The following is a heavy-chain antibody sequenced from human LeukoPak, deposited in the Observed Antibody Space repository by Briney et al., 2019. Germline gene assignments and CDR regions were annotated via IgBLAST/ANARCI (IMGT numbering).Heavy chain of an antibody. J-gene: IGHJ4*02. CDR3: AKVPPPSSLNDSSGYYYWRVFYYFDY. CDR2: ISSSGGST. Sequence: GGSLRLSCAASGFTFSSYGMSWVRQAPGKGLEWVSAISSSGGSTYYADSVKGRFTISRDNSKNTLYLQMNSLRAEDTAVYYCAKVPPPSSLNDSSGYYYWRVFYYFDYWGQGTLVTVSS. CDR1: GFTFSSYG. V-gene: IGHV3-23*01. D-gene: IGHD3-22*01.